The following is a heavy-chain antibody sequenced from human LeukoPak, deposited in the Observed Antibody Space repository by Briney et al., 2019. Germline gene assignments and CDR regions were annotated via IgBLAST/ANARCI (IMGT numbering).Heavy chain of an antibody. Sequence: SGTLSLTCAVSGGSISSSNRWSWVRQPPGKGLEWIGEIYHSGSTNYNPSLKSRVTISVDKSKNQFSLKLSSVTAADTAVYYCARSIFGVVAYYMDVWGKGTTVTVSS. CDR3: ARSIFGVVAYYMDV. J-gene: IGHJ6*03. CDR1: GGSISSSNR. V-gene: IGHV4-4*02. CDR2: IYHSGST. D-gene: IGHD3-3*01.